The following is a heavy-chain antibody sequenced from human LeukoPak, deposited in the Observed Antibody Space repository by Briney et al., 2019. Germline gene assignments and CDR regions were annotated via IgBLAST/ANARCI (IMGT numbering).Heavy chain of an antibody. CDR3: ARDLAAAVGGAFDI. J-gene: IGHJ3*02. V-gene: IGHV3-48*01. D-gene: IGHD6-13*01. Sequence: PGGSLRLSCAASGFTFGPYTMNWVRQAPGKGLEWVSYISSSSSTIYYADSVKGRFTISRDNAKNSLYLQMNSLRAEDTAVYYCARDLAAAVGGAFDIWGQGTMVTVSS. CDR2: ISSSSSTI. CDR1: GFTFGPYT.